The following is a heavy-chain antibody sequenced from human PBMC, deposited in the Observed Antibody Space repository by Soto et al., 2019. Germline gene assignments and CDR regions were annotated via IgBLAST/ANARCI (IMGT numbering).Heavy chain of an antibody. V-gene: IGHV1-18*01. J-gene: IGHJ4*02. D-gene: IGHD2-15*01. CDR3: ARSDCSGGSCYFPFDY. CDR2: ISAYNGNT. Sequence: GASVKVSCKASGYTFTSYGISWVRQAPGQGLEWMGWISAYNGNTNYAQKLQGRVTMTTDTSTSTAYMELSSLRSEDTAVYYCARSDCSGGSCYFPFDYWGQGTLVTVSS. CDR1: GYTFTSYG.